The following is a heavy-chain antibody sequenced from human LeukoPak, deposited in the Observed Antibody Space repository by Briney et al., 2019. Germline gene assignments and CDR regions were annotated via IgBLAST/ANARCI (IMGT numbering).Heavy chain of an antibody. D-gene: IGHD6-19*01. Sequence: GGSLRLSCAASGFTFSSYSMNWVCQAPGKGLEWVSAISGSGGSTYYADSVKGRFTISRDNSKNTLYLQMNSLRAEDTAVYYCAKDLIAVAGTGYWGQGTLVTVSS. V-gene: IGHV3-23*01. J-gene: IGHJ4*02. CDR3: AKDLIAVAGTGY. CDR2: ISGSGGST. CDR1: GFTFSSYS.